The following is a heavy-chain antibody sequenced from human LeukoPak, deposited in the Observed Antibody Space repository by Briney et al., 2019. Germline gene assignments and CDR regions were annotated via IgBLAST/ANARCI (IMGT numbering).Heavy chain of an antibody. V-gene: IGHV4-59*08. Sequence: PSETLSLTCTVSGGSIISFYWSWLRQPQGKGLEWIGYIYYSGSTNYNPSLKSRVTIAGETSKNQFSLKLSSGTAADTAVYYCARGSGYVYYWGQGTLVTVSS. J-gene: IGHJ4*02. D-gene: IGHD5-12*01. CDR3: ARGSGYVYY. CDR2: IYYSGST. CDR1: GGSIISFY.